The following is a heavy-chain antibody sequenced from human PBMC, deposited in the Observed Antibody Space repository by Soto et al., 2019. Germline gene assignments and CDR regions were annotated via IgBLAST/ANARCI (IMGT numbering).Heavy chain of an antibody. Sequence: EVQLVESGGVVVQPGWSPRLSCAASGFTFDDYTMHWVRQAPGKGLEWVSLISWDGGSTYYADSVKGRFTISRDNSKNSLYLQMNSLRTEDTALYYCAKDIGIAVAGLDYWGQGTLVTVSS. J-gene: IGHJ4*02. CDR1: GFTFDDYT. CDR2: ISWDGGST. D-gene: IGHD6-19*01. V-gene: IGHV3-43*01. CDR3: AKDIGIAVAGLDY.